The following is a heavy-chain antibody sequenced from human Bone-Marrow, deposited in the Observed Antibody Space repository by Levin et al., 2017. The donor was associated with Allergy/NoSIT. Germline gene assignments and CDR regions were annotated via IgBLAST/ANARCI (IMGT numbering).Heavy chain of an antibody. CDR2: IYPGDSDT. D-gene: IGHD1-26*01. Sequence: GESLKISCKGSGYIFPTYWIGWVRQMPGRGLEWMGIIYPGDSDTRYSPSFEGQVTISADKSISTAYLQWNSLQASDTAMYYCSRGGRMGDFGYWGQGTLVTVSS. CDR3: SRGGRMGDFGY. J-gene: IGHJ4*02. CDR1: GYIFPTYW. V-gene: IGHV5-51*01.